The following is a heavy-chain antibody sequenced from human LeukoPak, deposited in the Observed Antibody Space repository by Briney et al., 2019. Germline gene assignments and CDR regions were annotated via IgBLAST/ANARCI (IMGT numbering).Heavy chain of an antibody. D-gene: IGHD2-2*01. Sequence: GGSLRLSCAASGFTFSSYAMSWVRQAPGKGLEWVANIKQEGSEKYYVDSVKGRFTISRDNAKNSLYLQMNSLRAEDTAVYYCARDHEDIVVVPAAKPIYYYYYMDVWGKGTTVTVSS. CDR3: ARDHEDIVVVPAAKPIYYYYYMDV. CDR1: GFTFSSYA. J-gene: IGHJ6*03. CDR2: IKQEGSEK. V-gene: IGHV3-7*01.